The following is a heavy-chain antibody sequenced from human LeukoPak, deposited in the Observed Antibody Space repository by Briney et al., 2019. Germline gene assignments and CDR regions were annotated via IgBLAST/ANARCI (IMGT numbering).Heavy chain of an antibody. V-gene: IGHV1-8*03. CDR3: ARLQLGYCSSTSCRNWFDP. D-gene: IGHD2-2*01. Sequence: ASVKVSCKASGYTFTSYDINWVRQATGQGLEWMGWMNPNSGNTGYAQKFQGRVTITRNTSISTAYMELSSLRSEDTAVYYCARLQLGYCSSTSCRNWFDPWGQGTLVTVSS. CDR2: MNPNSGNT. J-gene: IGHJ5*02. CDR1: GYTFTSYD.